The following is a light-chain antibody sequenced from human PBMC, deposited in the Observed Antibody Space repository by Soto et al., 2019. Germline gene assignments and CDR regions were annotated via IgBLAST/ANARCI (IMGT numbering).Light chain of an antibody. J-gene: IGLJ1*01. Sequence: QSVLTQPASVSWSPGQSITISCTGTSSDVGRYNHVSWYQHHPGKAPKLIISEVSNRPSGVSNRFSGSKSGYTASLTISGLQAEDEADYYCNSHTSGDFRVFGTGTKVTVL. CDR1: SSDVGRYNH. CDR3: NSHTSGDFRV. CDR2: EVS. V-gene: IGLV2-14*01.